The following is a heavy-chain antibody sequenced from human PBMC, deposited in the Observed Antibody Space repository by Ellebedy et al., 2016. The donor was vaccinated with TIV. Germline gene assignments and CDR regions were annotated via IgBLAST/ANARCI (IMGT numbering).Heavy chain of an antibody. V-gene: IGHV3-9*01. Sequence: PGGSLRLSCAASGFTFDDYAMHWVRQAPGKGLEWVSGISWNSGSIGYADSVKGRFTISRDNAKNSLYLQMNSLRAEDTAVYYCATSSFNAFDIWGQGTMVTVSS. CDR1: GFTFDDYA. CDR2: ISWNSGSI. J-gene: IGHJ3*02. D-gene: IGHD6-19*01. CDR3: ATSSFNAFDI.